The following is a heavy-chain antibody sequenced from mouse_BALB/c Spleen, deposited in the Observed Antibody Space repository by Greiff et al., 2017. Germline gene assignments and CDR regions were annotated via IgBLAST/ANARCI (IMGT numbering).Heavy chain of an antibody. D-gene: IGHD1-1*01. V-gene: IGHV5-6*01. CDR2: ISSGGSYT. CDR3: ARHLITTVVATGFDY. Sequence: EVQLVESGGDLVKPGGSLKLSCAASGFTFSSYGMSWVRQTPDKRLEWVATISSGGSYTYYPDSVKGRFTISRDNAKNTLYLQMSSLKSEDTAMYYCARHLITTVVATGFDYWGQGTTLTVSS. J-gene: IGHJ2*01. CDR1: GFTFSSYG.